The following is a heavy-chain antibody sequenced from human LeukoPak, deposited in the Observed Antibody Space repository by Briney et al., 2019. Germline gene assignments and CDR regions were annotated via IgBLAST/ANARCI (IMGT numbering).Heavy chain of an antibody. CDR1: GFTFSNNA. D-gene: IGHD1-1*01. CDR2: VSDDGVAT. J-gene: IGHJ4*02. V-gene: IGHV3-23*01. Sequence: GGSLGLSCAASGFTFSNNAMTWVRQAPGKGLEWVSTVSDDGVATYYADSVKGRFAISRDNSKDTVYLQMGSLRVEDTAVYYCAKTRMWNLRLDSWGQGTLVAVSS. CDR3: AKTRMWNLRLDS.